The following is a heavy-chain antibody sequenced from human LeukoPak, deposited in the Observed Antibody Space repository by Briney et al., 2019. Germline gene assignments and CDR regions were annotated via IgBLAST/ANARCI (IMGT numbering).Heavy chain of an antibody. Sequence: GESLKISCKVSGYSFTSYWIGWVRQMPGKGLEWMGIIYPGDSDTRYSPSFQGQVTISADKSISTAYLQWSSLKASDTAMYYCARHFVEYSSVNWFDPWGQGTLVTVSS. D-gene: IGHD6-6*01. CDR1: GYSFTSYW. J-gene: IGHJ5*02. CDR2: IYPGDSDT. V-gene: IGHV5-51*01. CDR3: ARHFVEYSSVNWFDP.